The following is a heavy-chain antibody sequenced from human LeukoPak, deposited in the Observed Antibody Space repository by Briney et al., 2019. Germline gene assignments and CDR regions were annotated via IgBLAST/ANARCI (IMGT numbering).Heavy chain of an antibody. J-gene: IGHJ4*02. D-gene: IGHD3-10*01. V-gene: IGHV4-30-4*01. CDR3: ARGLWFGELLDY. Sequence: SETLSLTCTVSGGSISSGDYYWSWIRQPPGKGLEWIGYIYYSGSTYYNPSLKSQVTISVDTSKNQFSLKLSSVTAADTAVYYCARGLWFGELLDYWGQGTLVTVSS. CDR1: GGSISSGDYY. CDR2: IYYSGST.